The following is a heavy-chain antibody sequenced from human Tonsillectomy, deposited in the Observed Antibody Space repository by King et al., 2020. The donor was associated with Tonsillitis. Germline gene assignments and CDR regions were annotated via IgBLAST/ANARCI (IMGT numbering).Heavy chain of an antibody. CDR1: GFILSTYA. D-gene: IGHD3-3*02. Sequence: VQLVESGGGVVQPGRSLRLSCAASGFILSTYAMHWVRQAPGKGLQWVAVISFDGSNKYYPASVKGRFTISRDNSNNTLYLQMNSLRAEDTAVYYCVRDRLPGPISGEFDYWGQGTLVTVSS. CDR3: VRDRLPGPISGEFDY. J-gene: IGHJ4*02. CDR2: ISFDGSNK. V-gene: IGHV3-30-3*01.